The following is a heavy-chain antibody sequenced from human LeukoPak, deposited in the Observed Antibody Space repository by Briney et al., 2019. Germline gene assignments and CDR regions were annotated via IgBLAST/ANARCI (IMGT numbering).Heavy chain of an antibody. CDR1: GGSISSGGYY. D-gene: IGHD4-17*01. J-gene: IGHJ6*03. Sequence: SQTLSLTCTVSGGSISSGGYYWSWIRQHPGKGLEWIGYISYSGTTYYNPSLKCRVIISIDTSKNQFSLKLSSVTAADTAVYYCALRPVGFYYMDVWGKGTTVTVSS. V-gene: IGHV4-31*03. CDR3: ALRPVGFYYMDV. CDR2: ISYSGTT.